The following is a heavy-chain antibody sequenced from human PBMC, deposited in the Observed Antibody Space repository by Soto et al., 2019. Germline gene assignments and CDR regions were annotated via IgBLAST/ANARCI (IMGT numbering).Heavy chain of an antibody. CDR3: ARVILSPDYYGSGSYVDY. D-gene: IGHD3-10*01. CDR1: GYTFTSYG. J-gene: IGHJ4*02. CDR2: ISAYNGNT. Sequence: ASVKVSCKASGYTFTSYGISWVRQAPGQGLEWMGWISAYNGNTNYAQKLQGRVTMTTDTSTSTAYMELRSLRSDDTAVDYCARVILSPDYYGSGSYVDYWGQGTLVTVSS. V-gene: IGHV1-18*01.